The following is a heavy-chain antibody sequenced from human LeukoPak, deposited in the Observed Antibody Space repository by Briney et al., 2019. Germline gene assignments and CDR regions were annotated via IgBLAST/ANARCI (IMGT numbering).Heavy chain of an antibody. J-gene: IGHJ5*02. D-gene: IGHD4-17*01. CDR1: GYTFTDYG. CDR2: INAGNGDA. V-gene: IGHV1-3*01. Sequence: GASVKVSCKTSGYTFTDYGMHWVRQAPGQRLEWMAWINAGNGDAKYSQKFQGRVTITRDTSASTAYMELRSLRSDDTAVYYCARDAAFDTVTEYNWFDPWGQGTLVTVSS. CDR3: ARDAAFDTVTEYNWFDP.